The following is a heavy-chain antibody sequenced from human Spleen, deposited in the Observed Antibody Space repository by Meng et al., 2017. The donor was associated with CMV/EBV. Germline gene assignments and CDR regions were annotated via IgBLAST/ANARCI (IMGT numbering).Heavy chain of an antibody. J-gene: IGHJ5*02. Sequence: TFSTYGMHWVRQAPGKGLGWVAVIWYDGSNKYYADSVKGRFTISRDNSKNTLYLQMNSLRVEDTAMYYCAKDRGSYGYDRGQDNWFDPWGQGTLVTVSS. CDR3: AKDRGSYGYDRGQDNWFDP. V-gene: IGHV3-33*03. CDR1: TFSTYG. CDR2: IWYDGSNK. D-gene: IGHD5-18*01.